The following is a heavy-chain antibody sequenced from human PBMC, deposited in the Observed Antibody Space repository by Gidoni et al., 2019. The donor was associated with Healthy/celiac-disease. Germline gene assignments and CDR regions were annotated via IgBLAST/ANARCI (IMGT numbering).Heavy chain of an antibody. CDR1: GFTFSSYG. V-gene: IGHV3-33*01. D-gene: IGHD3-22*01. CDR2: IWYDGSNK. J-gene: IGHJ6*02. CDR3: ARDWGGITMIVVVSGMDV. Sequence: QVQLVESGGGVVQPGRSLRLSCAASGFTFSSYGMHWVRQAPGKGLEWVAVIWYDGSNKYYADSVKGRFTISRDNSKNTLYLQMNSLRAEDTAVYYCARDWGGITMIVVVSGMDVWGQGTTVTVSS.